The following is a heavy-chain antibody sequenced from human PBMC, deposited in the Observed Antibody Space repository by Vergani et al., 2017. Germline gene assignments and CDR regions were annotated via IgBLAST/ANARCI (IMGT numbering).Heavy chain of an antibody. CDR1: GYTFSSYA. Sequence: QVQLVQSGAEVKKPGASVKVSCKASGYTFSSYAISWVRQAPGQGLEWMGGIIPIFGTANYAQKFQGRVTITADKSTSTAYMELSNLRSEDTAVYYCARGWEPLEGVRDYYYYYMDVWGKGTTVTVSS. D-gene: IGHD1-26*01. CDR3: ARGWEPLEGVRDYYYYYMDV. V-gene: IGHV1-69*06. J-gene: IGHJ6*03. CDR2: IIPIFGTA.